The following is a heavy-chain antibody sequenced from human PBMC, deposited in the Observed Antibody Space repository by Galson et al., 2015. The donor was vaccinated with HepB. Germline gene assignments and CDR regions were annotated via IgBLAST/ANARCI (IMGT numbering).Heavy chain of an antibody. Sequence: SLRLSCAASGFTFSSYAMSWVRQAPGKGLEWVSAISGSGGSTDYADSVKGRFTISRDNSKNTLYLQMNSLRAEDTAVYYCAKDWVVMVRGASDAFDVWGQGTMVTGS. CDR2: ISGSGGST. J-gene: IGHJ3*01. D-gene: IGHD3-10*01. CDR3: AKDWVVMVRGASDAFDV. CDR1: GFTFSSYA. V-gene: IGHV3-23*01.